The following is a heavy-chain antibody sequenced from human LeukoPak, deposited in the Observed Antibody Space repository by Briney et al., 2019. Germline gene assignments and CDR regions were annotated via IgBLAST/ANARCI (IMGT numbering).Heavy chain of an antibody. CDR1: GYTFTSYG. Sequence: ASVKVSCKASGYTFTSYGISWVRQAPGQGLEWMGWISAYNGNTNYAQKLQGRVTMTTDTSTSTAYMELRSLRSDDTAVYYCARAYYGSGSYYNYYYMDVWGKGTTVTVSS. V-gene: IGHV1-18*01. CDR2: ISAYNGNT. CDR3: ARAYYGSGSYYNYYYMDV. J-gene: IGHJ6*03. D-gene: IGHD3-10*01.